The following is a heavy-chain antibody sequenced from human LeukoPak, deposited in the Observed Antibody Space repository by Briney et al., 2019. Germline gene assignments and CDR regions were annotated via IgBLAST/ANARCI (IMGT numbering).Heavy chain of an antibody. CDR2: ISSGSSTI. V-gene: IGHV3-48*01. CDR1: GFTFSDYS. Sequence: GGSLRLSCAASGFTFSDYSMNWVRQAPGKGLEWVSYISSGSSTIYYTDPVKGRFTISRDNAKNSLSLQMNSLRAEDTAVYYCARNKPYDTWGQGTLVTVSS. CDR3: ARNKPYDT. J-gene: IGHJ4*02. D-gene: IGHD3-9*01.